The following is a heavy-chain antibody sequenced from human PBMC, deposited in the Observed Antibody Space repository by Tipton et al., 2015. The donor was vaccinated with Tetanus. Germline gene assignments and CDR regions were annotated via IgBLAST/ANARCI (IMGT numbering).Heavy chain of an antibody. Sequence: SGFTFSSYAMSWVRQAPGKGLEWVSAISGSGGSTYYADSVKGRFTISRDNSKNTLCLQMNSLRAEDTAVYYCASFSPPSGMDVWGQGTTVTVSS. CDR2: ISGSGGST. CDR1: GFTFSSYA. CDR3: ASFSPPSGMDV. V-gene: IGHV3-23*01. J-gene: IGHJ6*02. D-gene: IGHD3-3*01.